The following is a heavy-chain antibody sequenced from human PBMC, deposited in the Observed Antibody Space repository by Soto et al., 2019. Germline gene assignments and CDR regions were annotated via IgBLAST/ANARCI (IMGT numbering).Heavy chain of an antibody. Sequence: GESLRHSYTASGFTLSRNYLSWVRQAAGKGLEWVSVIYSGGSTYYADSVKGRFTISRDNSKNTLYLQMNSLRAEDTAVYYCASEGPLGGMDVWGQGTTVTVSS. CDR1: GFTLSRNY. D-gene: IGHD3-16*01. J-gene: IGHJ6*02. V-gene: IGHV3-53*01. CDR3: ASEGPLGGMDV. CDR2: IYSGGST.